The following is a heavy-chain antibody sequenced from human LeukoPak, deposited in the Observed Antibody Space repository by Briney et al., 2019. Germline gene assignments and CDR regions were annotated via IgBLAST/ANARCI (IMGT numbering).Heavy chain of an antibody. CDR1: GFTFSSYA. V-gene: IGHV3-30*04. Sequence: GGSLRLSCAASGFTFSSYAMHWVRQAPGKGLEWVAVISYDGSNKYYADSVKGRFTISRDNSKNTLYLQMNSLRAEDTAVYYCARDLLQWLDGRNLQHWGQGTLVTVSS. CDR3: ARDLLQWLDGRNLQH. D-gene: IGHD6-19*01. J-gene: IGHJ1*01. CDR2: ISYDGSNK.